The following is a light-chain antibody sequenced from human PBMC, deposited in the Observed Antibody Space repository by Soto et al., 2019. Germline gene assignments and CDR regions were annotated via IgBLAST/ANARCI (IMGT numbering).Light chain of an antibody. V-gene: IGKV3-20*01. Sequence: EIVLTQSPGTLSLSPGDGATLSCRASQSVSSGYLAWYQQKPGQAPRLLIYGASRRAGGITDRFSGSGSGTDLTLSISRLEPEDFAVYWCQHYGNSPTFGQGTRVQIK. J-gene: IGKJ1*01. CDR2: GAS. CDR1: QSVSSGY. CDR3: QHYGNSPT.